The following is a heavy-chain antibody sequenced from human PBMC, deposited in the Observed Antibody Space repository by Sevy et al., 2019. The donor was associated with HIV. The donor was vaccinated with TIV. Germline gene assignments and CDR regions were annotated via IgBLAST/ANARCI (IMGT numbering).Heavy chain of an antibody. CDR2: INSDSGVT. CDR3: ARLTTISTSNLYGMDV. CDR1: GYIFTDYY. Sequence: ATVKVSCKASGYIFTDYYIHWVRQAPGQGLEWMAWINSDSGVTNYAQRFQGEVTVTRDTSLSTAYLELSRLKSNDTAIYYCARLTTISTSNLYGMDVWGQGTTVTVSS. J-gene: IGHJ6*02. V-gene: IGHV1-2*02. D-gene: IGHD3-9*01.